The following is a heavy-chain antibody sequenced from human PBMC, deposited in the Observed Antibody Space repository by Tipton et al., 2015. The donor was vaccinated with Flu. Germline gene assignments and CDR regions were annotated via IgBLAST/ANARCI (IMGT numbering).Heavy chain of an antibody. Sequence: TLSLTCTVSDGSISSYYWSWIRQPPGKGLEWIGYIYYSGSTNYNPSLKSRVTISVDTSKNQFSLKLSSVTAADTAVYYCARDFRVLTRYFDLWGRGTLVTVSS. V-gene: IGHV4-59*12. D-gene: IGHD3-10*01. CDR3: ARDFRVLTRYFDL. CDR2: IYYSGST. CDR1: DGSISSYY. J-gene: IGHJ2*01.